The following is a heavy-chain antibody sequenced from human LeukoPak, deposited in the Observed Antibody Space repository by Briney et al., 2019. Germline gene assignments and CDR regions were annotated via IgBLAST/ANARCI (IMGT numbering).Heavy chain of an antibody. Sequence: EGSLRLSCVASGFTFSGYGMHWVRQAPGKGLEWVAVIWYDGSKTYYADSVKGRFTISRDNSKDTLYLQMSSLRVEDTAAYYCARYLGGRNAFDIWGQGTMVTVSS. CDR2: IWYDGSKT. J-gene: IGHJ3*02. CDR1: GFTFSGYG. CDR3: ARYLGGRNAFDI. D-gene: IGHD3-16*01. V-gene: IGHV3-33*01.